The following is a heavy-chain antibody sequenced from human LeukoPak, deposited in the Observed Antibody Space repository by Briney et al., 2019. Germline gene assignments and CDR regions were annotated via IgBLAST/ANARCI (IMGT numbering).Heavy chain of an antibody. V-gene: IGHV4-59*01. CDR1: GGSISSYY. CDR2: IYYSGST. Sequence: PSETLSLTCTVSGGSISSYYWSWIRQPPGKGLEWIGYIYYSGSTNYNPSLKSRVTISVDTSKNQFSLKLSSVTAADTAVYYCARSFPDCGGDCSLVMVYWGQGTLVTVSS. D-gene: IGHD2-21*02. CDR3: ARSFPDCGGDCSLVMVY. J-gene: IGHJ4*02.